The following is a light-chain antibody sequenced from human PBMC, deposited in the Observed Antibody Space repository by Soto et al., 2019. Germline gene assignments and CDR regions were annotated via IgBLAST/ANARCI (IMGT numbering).Light chain of an antibody. V-gene: IGKV2-30*01. CDR2: QVS. CDR3: VQGTHWPWT. Sequence: DVVMTQSPLSLSVTLGQPASISCRSSQGLVYSDGNTFLNWFHQRPGQSPRRLIYQVSNRDSGVPDRFSGSGSGTDYTLTISGVEADDVGIYYCVQGTHWPWTFGQGTKVEIK. CDR1: QGLVYSDGNTF. J-gene: IGKJ1*01.